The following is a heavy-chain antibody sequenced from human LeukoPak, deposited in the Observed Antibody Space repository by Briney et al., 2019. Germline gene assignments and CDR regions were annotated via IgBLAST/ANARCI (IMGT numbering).Heavy chain of an antibody. V-gene: IGHV3-23*01. J-gene: IGHJ3*01. CDR3: ARGESFAFDV. CDR2: ISRAGDRT. Sequence: PGGSLRLSCVGSGFIFSSYDMGWVRQAPGKGLEWVSSISRAGDRTYYEDSVKGRFTISRDNSRNTMYLQMNGLRAEDTAVYYCARGESFAFDVWGQGTMVTVSS. CDR1: GFIFSSYD.